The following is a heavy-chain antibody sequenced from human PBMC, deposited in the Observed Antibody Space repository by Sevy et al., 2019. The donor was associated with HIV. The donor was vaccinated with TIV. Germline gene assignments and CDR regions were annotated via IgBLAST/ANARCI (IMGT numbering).Heavy chain of an antibody. D-gene: IGHD3-10*01. Sequence: GGSLRLSCTASXFTFSDYGMXWVRQAPGKGLEWVAVVWYDGINKYYGDSVKGRFTISRDNSKNTLYLQMNSLRAEDTAVXYCARDXLXPVMXSMVRXALXYXXDXXXXGTLVTVSS. CDR1: XFTFSDYG. J-gene: IGHJ4*02. CDR3: ARDXLXPVMXSMVRXALXYXXDX. V-gene: IGHV3-33*01. CDR2: VWYDGINK.